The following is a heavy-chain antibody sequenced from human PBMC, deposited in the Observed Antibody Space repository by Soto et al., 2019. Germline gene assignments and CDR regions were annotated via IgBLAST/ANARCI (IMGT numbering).Heavy chain of an antibody. CDR2: ISYDGSNK. D-gene: IGHD1-7*01. J-gene: IGHJ6*02. CDR1: GFTFSSYG. CDR3: AKDRPELELNYYGMDV. V-gene: IGHV3-30*18. Sequence: GGSLRLSCAASGFTFSSYGMHWVRQAPGKGLEWVAVISYDGSNKYYADSVKGRFTISRDNSKNTLYLQMNSLRAEDTAVYYCAKDRPELELNYYGMDVWGQGTTVTVSS.